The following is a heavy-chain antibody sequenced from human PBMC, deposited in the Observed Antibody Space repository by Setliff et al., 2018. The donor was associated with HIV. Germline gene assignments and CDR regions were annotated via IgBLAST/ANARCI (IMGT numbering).Heavy chain of an antibody. Sequence: SETLSLTCAVYGGSFSGYFWTWIRQPPQKRLEWIGEINHGGDTNYNPSLKSRVTISVDTSKNQFSLKLSSVTAADTAVYYCARAGDFYDGSGHYSVLDAFDMWGQGTKVTVSS. D-gene: IGHD3-22*01. CDR2: INHGGDT. J-gene: IGHJ3*02. CDR1: GGSFSGYF. CDR3: ARAGDFYDGSGHYSVLDAFDM. V-gene: IGHV4-34*01.